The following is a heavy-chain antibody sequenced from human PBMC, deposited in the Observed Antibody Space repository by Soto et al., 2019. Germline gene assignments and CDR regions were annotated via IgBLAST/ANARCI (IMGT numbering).Heavy chain of an antibody. D-gene: IGHD1-1*01. CDR1: GFTFSDYD. Sequence: QVQLVESGGGVVQPGRSLRLSCAASGFTFSDYDMNWVRQAPGKGLEWVAVLSYDGSTNHYADSMKGRFTISRDNSKSTLFLQMNGLRAEDTAVYYCATNRSFHCENWGQGTLFTVSS. V-gene: IGHV3-30*03. CDR2: LSYDGSTN. CDR3: ATNRSFHCEN. J-gene: IGHJ4*02.